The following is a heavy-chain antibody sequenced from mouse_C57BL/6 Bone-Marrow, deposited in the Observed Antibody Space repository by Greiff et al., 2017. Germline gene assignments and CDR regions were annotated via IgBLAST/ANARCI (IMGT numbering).Heavy chain of an antibody. CDR3: TGYYSNRD. Sequence: EVQVVESGAELVRPGASVKLSCTASGFNIKDDYMHWVKQRPEQGLEWIGWIDPENGDTEYASKFQGKATITADTSSNTAYLQLSSLTSEDTAVYYCTGYYSNRDWGQGTTLTVSS. CDR2: IDPENGDT. CDR1: GFNIKDDY. V-gene: IGHV14-4*01. D-gene: IGHD2-5*01. J-gene: IGHJ2*01.